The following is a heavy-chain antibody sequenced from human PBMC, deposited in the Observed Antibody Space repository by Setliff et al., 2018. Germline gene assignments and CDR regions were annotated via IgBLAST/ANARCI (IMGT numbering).Heavy chain of an antibody. V-gene: IGHV3-23*01. Sequence: PGGSLRLSCAASGFTFSSSAMAWVRQAPGKGLEWVSAISGSGGSTYYADSVKGRFTISRDNSKNTLYLQMNSLRAEDTAVYYCANQITVVFSWFDPWGQGTLVTVSS. D-gene: IGHD3-22*01. CDR2: ISGSGGST. J-gene: IGHJ5*02. CDR3: ANQITVVFSWFDP. CDR1: GFTFSSSA.